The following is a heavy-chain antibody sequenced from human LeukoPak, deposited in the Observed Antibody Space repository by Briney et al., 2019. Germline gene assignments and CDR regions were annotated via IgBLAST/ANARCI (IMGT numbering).Heavy chain of an antibody. Sequence: ASMKVSCKASGYTFTGYYMHWVRQAPGRGLEWMGWINPNSGGTNYAQKFQGRVTMTRDTSISTAYMELSRLRSDDTAVYYCAREDYCGGDCYSYFDYWGQGTLVTVSS. J-gene: IGHJ4*02. CDR3: AREDYCGGDCYSYFDY. CDR1: GYTFTGYY. CDR2: INPNSGGT. D-gene: IGHD2-21*02. V-gene: IGHV1-2*02.